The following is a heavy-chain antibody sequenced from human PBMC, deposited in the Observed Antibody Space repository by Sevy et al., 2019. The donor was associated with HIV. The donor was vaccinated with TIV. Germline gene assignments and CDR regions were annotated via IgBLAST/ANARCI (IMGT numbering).Heavy chain of an antibody. CDR1: GFTVSSNY. V-gene: IGHV3-53*01. D-gene: IGHD3-22*01. J-gene: IGHJ3*02. CDR2: IYSGGST. CDR3: ARDRNYYDSSGYYRGLGAFDI. Sequence: GGSLRLSCAASGFTVSSNYMSWVRQAPGKGLEWVSVIYSGGSTYYADSVKGRFTISRDNSKNTLYLQMNSLKAEDTAVYDCARDRNYYDSSGYYRGLGAFDIWGQGTMVTVSS.